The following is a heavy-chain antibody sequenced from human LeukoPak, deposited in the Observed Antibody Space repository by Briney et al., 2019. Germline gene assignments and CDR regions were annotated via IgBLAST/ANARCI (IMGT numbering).Heavy chain of an antibody. CDR1: GYTFTSYD. D-gene: IGHD2-2*01. Sequence: ASVKVSCKASGYTFTSYDINWVRQATGQGLEWMGWMNPNSGNTGYAQKFQGRVTMTRDTSISTAYSELSSLRSDATAVYYCAKVPSGYCASTNCLWLYFDYWGQGTLVTVSS. CDR3: AKVPSGYCASTNCLWLYFDY. CDR2: MNPNSGNT. V-gene: IGHV1-8*01. J-gene: IGHJ4*02.